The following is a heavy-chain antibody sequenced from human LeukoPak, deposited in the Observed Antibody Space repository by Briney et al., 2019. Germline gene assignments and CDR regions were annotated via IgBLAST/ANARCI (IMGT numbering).Heavy chain of an antibody. CDR3: ARDPTYYYDSSGYKELHHPYYFDY. CDR2: ISYDGSNK. Sequence: QPGGSLRLSCAASGFTFSSYAMHWVRQAPGKGLEWVAIISYDGSNKYYADSVKGRFTISRDNAKNSLYLQMNSLRAEDTAVYYCARDPTYYYDSSGYKELHHPYYFDYWGQGTLVTVSS. D-gene: IGHD3-22*01. V-gene: IGHV3-30-3*01. J-gene: IGHJ4*02. CDR1: GFTFSSYA.